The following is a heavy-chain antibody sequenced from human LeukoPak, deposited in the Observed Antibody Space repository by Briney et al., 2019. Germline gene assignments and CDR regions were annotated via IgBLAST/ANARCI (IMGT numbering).Heavy chain of an antibody. Sequence: ASVKVSCKASGYSFTGHYMHWVRQAPGQGLERMGWINPKSGGTNYAQKFQGRVTMTRDTSISTAYMDMNDTAVYYCARNLWFGESSDAFDMWGQGTMVTVSS. CDR3: ARNLWFGESSDAFDM. J-gene: IGHJ3*02. CDR2: INPKSGGT. D-gene: IGHD3-10*01. V-gene: IGHV1-2*02. CDR1: GYSFTGHY.